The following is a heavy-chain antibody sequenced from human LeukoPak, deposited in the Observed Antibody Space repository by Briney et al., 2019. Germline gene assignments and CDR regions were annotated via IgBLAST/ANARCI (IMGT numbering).Heavy chain of an antibody. CDR1: GASVNSFY. CDR3: ARHIPVIWSSGYYYGMDV. D-gene: IGHD3-3*01. CDR2: ISNRGSP. V-gene: IGHV4-59*02. Sequence: PSETLSLTCPVSGASVNSFYWNWIRQPPGKGLEWIGYISNRGSPNYNPSLKSRVTMSIDTSKNQFSLKLNSVTAADTAVYFCARHIPVIWSSGYYYGMDVWGQGTTVTVSS. J-gene: IGHJ6*02.